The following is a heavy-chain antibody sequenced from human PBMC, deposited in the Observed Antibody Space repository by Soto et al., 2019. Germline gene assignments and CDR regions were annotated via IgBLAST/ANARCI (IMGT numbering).Heavy chain of an antibody. CDR2: INSDGSSI. J-gene: IGHJ3*02. CDR1: GFTFSSDW. Sequence: GGSLRLSCAASGFTFSSDWMHWVRQAPGKGLVWVSRINSDGSSIRYADSVKGRFTISRDNAKNTLYLHMNSLRDEDTAVYFCARDPAYYDIVTGRYNGALDIWGQGTMVTVSS. V-gene: IGHV3-74*01. D-gene: IGHD3-9*01. CDR3: ARDPAYYDIVTGRYNGALDI.